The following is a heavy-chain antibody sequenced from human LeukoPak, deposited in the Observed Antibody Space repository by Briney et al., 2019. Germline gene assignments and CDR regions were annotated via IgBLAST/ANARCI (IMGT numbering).Heavy chain of an antibody. CDR2: IYYSGST. CDR3: AVNHYCSGGSCSPYYFDY. J-gene: IGHJ4*02. CDR1: GGSISSGDYY. D-gene: IGHD2-15*01. Sequence: PSQTLSLTCTVSGGSISSGDYYWSWIRRPPGKGLEWIGYIYYSGSTYYNPSLKSRVTISVGTSKNQFSLKLSSVTAADTAVYYCAVNHYCSGGSCSPYYFDYWGQGTLVTVSS. V-gene: IGHV4-30-4*08.